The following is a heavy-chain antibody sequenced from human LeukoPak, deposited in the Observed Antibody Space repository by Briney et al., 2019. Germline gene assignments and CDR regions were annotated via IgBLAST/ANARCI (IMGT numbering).Heavy chain of an antibody. Sequence: GGSLRLSCAASGFTFSSYSMNWVRQAPGKGLEWVSYISSSSSTIYYADSVKGRFTISRDNAKNSLYLQMNSLRAEDTAVYYCAKDLLWFGELTDDYWGQGTLVTVSS. CDR1: GFTFSSYS. J-gene: IGHJ4*02. D-gene: IGHD3-10*01. CDR3: AKDLLWFGELTDDY. CDR2: ISSSSSTI. V-gene: IGHV3-48*01.